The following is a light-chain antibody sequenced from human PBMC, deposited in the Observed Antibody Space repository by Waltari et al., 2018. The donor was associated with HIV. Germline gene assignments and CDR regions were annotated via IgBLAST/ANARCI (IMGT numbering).Light chain of an antibody. Sequence: QSALTQPASVSGSPGQSLTISCTGTSSDVGGYNSVSLYQQPPCTAPKLMIYDVTKPPSGVSNRFSGSKSGNTASLTISGLQAEDEADYYCCSYAGSSTFAVFGGGTKLTVL. V-gene: IGLV2-23*02. CDR3: CSYAGSSTFAV. CDR2: DVT. J-gene: IGLJ2*01. CDR1: SSDVGGYNS.